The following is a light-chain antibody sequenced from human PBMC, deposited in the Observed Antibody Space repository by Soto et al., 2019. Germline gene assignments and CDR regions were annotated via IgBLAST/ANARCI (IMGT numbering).Light chain of an antibody. CDR2: DES. CDR3: QQRSNWPLT. CDR1: QSVSSY. J-gene: IGKJ4*01. V-gene: IGKV3-11*01. Sequence: EIVXRQSPGALSLSPGERATLSFSASQSVSSYLAWYQQKPGQAPRLLIYDESNRATGIPARLSGSGSGKHFTITLSSLEPEDFAVYYCQQRSNWPLTFGGGTKVDIK.